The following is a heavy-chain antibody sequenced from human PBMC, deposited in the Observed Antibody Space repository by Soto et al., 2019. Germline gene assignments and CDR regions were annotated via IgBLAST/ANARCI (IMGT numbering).Heavy chain of an antibody. V-gene: IGHV3-33*01. CDR1: GFTFSSYG. CDR3: ARDRVRYLGYYLDY. Sequence: VGSLRLSCAASGFTFSSYGMHWVRRAPGKGLEWVAVIWYDGSNKYYADSVKGRFTISRDNSKNTLYLQMNSPRAEDTAVYYCARDRVRYLGYYLDYWGQGTLVTVSS. J-gene: IGHJ4*02. CDR2: IWYDGSNK. D-gene: IGHD3-9*01.